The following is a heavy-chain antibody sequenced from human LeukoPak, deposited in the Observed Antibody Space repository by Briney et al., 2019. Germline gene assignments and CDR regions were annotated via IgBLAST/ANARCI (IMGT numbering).Heavy chain of an antibody. CDR1: GYTFTSYG. CDR2: ISAYNGNT. D-gene: IGHD1-14*01. J-gene: IGHJ4*02. V-gene: IGHV1-18*01. Sequence: ASVKVSCKASGYTFTSYGISWVRQAPGQGLEWMGWISAYNGNTNYAQKLQGRVTMTTDTSTSTAYMELRSLRSDDTAVYYCARVIQPLTTETSSDYWGQGTLVTVSS. CDR3: ARVIQPLTTETSSDY.